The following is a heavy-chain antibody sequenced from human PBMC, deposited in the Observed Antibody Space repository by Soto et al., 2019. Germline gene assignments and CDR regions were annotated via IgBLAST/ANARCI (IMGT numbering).Heavy chain of an antibody. CDR1: GFTFSTYS. CDR2: ISSSSSTI. CDR3: ARGGGFSKFDH. D-gene: IGHD6-25*01. J-gene: IGHJ5*02. Sequence: EVQLVESGGGLVQPGGSLRLSCAASGFTFSTYSMNWVRQAPGKGLEWVSYISSSSSTIYYADSVKGRFTISRDNAKNSRYLQVHSLRDEDTAVYYCARGGGFSKFDHWGQGTLVTVSS. V-gene: IGHV3-48*02.